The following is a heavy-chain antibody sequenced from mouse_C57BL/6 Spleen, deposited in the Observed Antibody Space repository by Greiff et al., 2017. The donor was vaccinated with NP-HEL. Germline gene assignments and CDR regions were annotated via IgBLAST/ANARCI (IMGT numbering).Heavy chain of an antibody. CDR3: ARTLDYYGSRDYAMDY. Sequence: EVKVEESGGGLVKPGGSLKLSCAASGFTFSDYGMHWVRQAPEKGLEWVAYISSGSSTIYYADTVKGRFTISRDNAKNTLFLQMTSLRSEDTAMYYCARTLDYYGSRDYAMDYWGQGTSVTVSS. J-gene: IGHJ4*01. CDR2: ISSGSSTI. V-gene: IGHV5-17*01. D-gene: IGHD1-1*01. CDR1: GFTFSDYG.